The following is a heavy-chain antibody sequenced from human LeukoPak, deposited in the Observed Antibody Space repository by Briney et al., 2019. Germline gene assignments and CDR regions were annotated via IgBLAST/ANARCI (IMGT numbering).Heavy chain of an antibody. V-gene: IGHV3-33*08. CDR1: GFTFSSYG. Sequence: GRSLRLSCAASGFTFSSYGMHWVRQAPGKGLEWVAVIWCDGSNKYYADSVKGRFTISRDNSKNTLYLQMNSLRAEDTAAYYCARGVSFDYWGQGTLVTVSS. CDR2: IWCDGSNK. J-gene: IGHJ4*02. CDR3: ARGVSFDY.